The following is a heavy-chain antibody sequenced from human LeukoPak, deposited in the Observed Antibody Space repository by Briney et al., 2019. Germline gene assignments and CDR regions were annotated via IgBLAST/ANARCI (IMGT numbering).Heavy chain of an antibody. CDR2: INPNSGGT. Sequence: GASVKVSCKASGYTFTGYYMHWVRQAPGQGLEWMGWINPNSGGTNYAQKFQGRVTMTRDTSISTAYMELSRLRSDDTAVYYCARAQGRAGDYSSGWYSVNWFRDYYYYYYMDVWGKGTTVTISS. CDR1: GYTFTGYY. V-gene: IGHV1-2*02. J-gene: IGHJ6*03. D-gene: IGHD6-19*01. CDR3: ARAQGRAGDYSSGWYSVNWFRDYYYYYYMDV.